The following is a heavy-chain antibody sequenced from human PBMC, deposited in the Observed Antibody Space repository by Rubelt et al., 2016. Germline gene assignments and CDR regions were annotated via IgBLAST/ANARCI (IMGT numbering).Heavy chain of an antibody. D-gene: IGHD6-13*01. J-gene: IGHJ6*02. CDR1: WDSVSSNSAA. V-gene: IGHV6-1*01. Sequence: TLSLTCAISWDSVSSNSAAWNWIRQSPSRGLEWLVRTYYRSKWYNGYAVSVKSRIPINPDTSKNQFPLQRNPVTPEETAVYNCAREGRSSSWYAVDGMDVWGQGTTVTVSS. CDR2: TYYRSKWYN. CDR3: AREGRSSSWYAVDGMDV.